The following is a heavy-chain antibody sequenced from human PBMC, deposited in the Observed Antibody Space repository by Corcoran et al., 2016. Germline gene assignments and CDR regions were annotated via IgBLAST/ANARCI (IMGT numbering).Heavy chain of an antibody. D-gene: IGHD1-26*01. CDR3: GRGVGARAYWYFDL. Sequence: QVQLQESGPGLVKPSETLSLTCTVSGGSLSSHYWSWIRQPPGKGLEYIGYMYYSGSTNYNPSLKSRVTISVDTSKNQFSLKLSSVTAADTAVYYCGRGVGARAYWYFDLWGRGTLVTVSS. V-gene: IGHV4-59*11. CDR1: GGSLSSHY. J-gene: IGHJ2*01. CDR2: MYYSGST.